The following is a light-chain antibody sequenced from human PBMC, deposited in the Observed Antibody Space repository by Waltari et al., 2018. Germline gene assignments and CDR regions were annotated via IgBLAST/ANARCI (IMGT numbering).Light chain of an antibody. CDR1: QTISIW. Sequence: DIQMTQSPSTLSASVGDRVTITCRASQTISIWLAWYQQKPGKAPKLLIYKASSVESGVPSRCSGSGSETECTLTISSLQPDDFATYYGQQYSTFPFTFGPGTKVGIK. CDR2: KAS. V-gene: IGKV1-5*03. CDR3: QQYSTFPFT. J-gene: IGKJ3*01.